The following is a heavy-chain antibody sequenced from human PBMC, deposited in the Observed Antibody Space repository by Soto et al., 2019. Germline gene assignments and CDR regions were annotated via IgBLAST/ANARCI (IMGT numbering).Heavy chain of an antibody. CDR2: INGGDGST. CDR1: GFTFSSYA. J-gene: IGHJ4*02. CDR3: AKIPIMTTVTPYFDY. D-gene: IGHD4-17*01. V-gene: IGHV3-23*01. Sequence: EVQLLESGGGLVQPGGSLRLSCAASGFTFSSYAMSWVRQAPGKGLEWVSTINGGDGSTYYGDPVKGRFTISRDDSKNTLYLQMNSLRAEDTAVYYCAKIPIMTTVTPYFDYWGQGTLVTVSS.